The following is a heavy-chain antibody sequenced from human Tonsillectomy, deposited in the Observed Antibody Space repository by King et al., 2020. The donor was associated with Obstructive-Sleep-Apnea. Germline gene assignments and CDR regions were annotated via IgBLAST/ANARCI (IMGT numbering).Heavy chain of an antibody. J-gene: IGHJ6*02. CDR3: VRETGQWDQPPYMDV. V-gene: IGHV3-11*01. D-gene: IGHD1-26*01. Sequence: VQLVESGGGLVKPGGSLRLSCAASGFTFSDHYMSWVRQGPVKGLEWVAYISGSGASIYYADSVQGRFSISRDNAKKLLFLEMNSLRAEDTALYYCVRETGQWDQPPYMDVWGQGTTVIVSS. CDR1: GFTFSDHY. CDR2: ISGSGASI.